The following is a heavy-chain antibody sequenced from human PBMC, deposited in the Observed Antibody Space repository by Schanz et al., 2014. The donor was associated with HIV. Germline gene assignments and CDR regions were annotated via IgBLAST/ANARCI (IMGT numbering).Heavy chain of an antibody. J-gene: IGHJ3*02. CDR1: GYGYIFTTYY. Sequence: QVQLVQSGAEVKRPGALVRVSCKASGYGYIFTTYYIHWVRQAPGQGLEWMGWINPNSGGTNYAQKYQGRVTMTRDTSITTAYMEMSGLRSDDTAIYYCARRSLHHLQWLYDDVFDIWGQGTLVTVSS. CDR2: INPNSGGT. D-gene: IGHD3-3*01. V-gene: IGHV1-2*02. CDR3: ARRSLHHLQWLYDDVFDI.